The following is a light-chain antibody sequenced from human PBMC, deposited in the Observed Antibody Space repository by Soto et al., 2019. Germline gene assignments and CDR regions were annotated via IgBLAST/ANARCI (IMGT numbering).Light chain of an antibody. CDR3: QQYDNLPRT. CDR1: QDISNY. V-gene: IGKV1-33*01. J-gene: IGKJ1*01. CDR2: EAS. Sequence: DIQMTQSPSSLSASVGNRVTITCQASQDISNYLNWYQQKPGKAPKLLIYEASNLEIGVPSRFSGSGSGTDFTFSISSLQPEDIGTYYCQQYDNLPRTFGQGTKVEIK.